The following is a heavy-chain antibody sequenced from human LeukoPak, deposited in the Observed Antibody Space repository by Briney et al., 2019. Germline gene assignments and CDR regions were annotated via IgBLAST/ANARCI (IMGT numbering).Heavy chain of an antibody. CDR2: INPNSGGT. CDR3: ARVCRSSSSWYSYYFDY. J-gene: IGHJ4*02. Sequence: ASVKVSCKASGYTFTGYYMHWVRQAPGQGLEWMGWINPNSGGTNYAQKFQGRVTMTRDTSISTAYMELSRLRSDDTAVYYCARVCRSSSSWYSYYFDYWGQGTLVTVSS. CDR1: GYTFTGYY. V-gene: IGHV1-2*02. D-gene: IGHD6-13*01.